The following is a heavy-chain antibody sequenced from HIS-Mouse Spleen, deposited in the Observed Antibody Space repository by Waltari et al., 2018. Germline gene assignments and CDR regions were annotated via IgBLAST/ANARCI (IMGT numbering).Heavy chain of an antibody. Sequence: QVQLQQWGAGLLKPSETLSLTCAVYGGSFSGYYWSWIRQPPGKGLEWIGEINHSGSTNYNPSRKSRVTISVDTSKNQFSLKLSSVTAADTAVYYCARSRAAAAGYYFDYWGQGTLVTVSS. V-gene: IGHV4-34*01. CDR2: INHSGST. CDR3: ARSRAAAAGYYFDY. J-gene: IGHJ4*02. CDR1: GGSFSGYY. D-gene: IGHD6-13*01.